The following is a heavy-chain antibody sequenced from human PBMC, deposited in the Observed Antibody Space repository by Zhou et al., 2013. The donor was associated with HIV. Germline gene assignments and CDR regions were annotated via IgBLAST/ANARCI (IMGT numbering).Heavy chain of an antibody. CDR2: INPNSGGT. CDR1: GVTSTSHT. J-gene: IGHJ6*02. V-gene: IGHV1-2*02. Sequence: QVQPVQSGAEVRKPGSSVKVSCKTSGVTSTSHTVSWVRQVPGHGLEWMGWINPNSGGTNYAQKFQGRVTMTRDTSISTAYMELGRLRSDDTAVYYCARDHDILTGPYYGMDVWGQGTTVTVSS. CDR3: ARDHDILTGPYYGMDV. D-gene: IGHD3-9*01.